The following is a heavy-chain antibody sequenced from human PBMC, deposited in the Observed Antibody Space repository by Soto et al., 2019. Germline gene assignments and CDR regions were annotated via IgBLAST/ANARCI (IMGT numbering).Heavy chain of an antibody. Sequence: QVQLQQGGAGLLKPSETLSLTCAVYGGSFSGYYWSWSRQPPGKGLGWIGEINHSGSTNYNPSLKSRVTISVDTSKNQFSLKLSSVTAADTAVYYCARGRDFWSGYYYGMDVWGQGTTVTVSS. J-gene: IGHJ6*02. CDR2: INHSGST. D-gene: IGHD3-3*01. CDR3: ARGRDFWSGYYYGMDV. CDR1: GGSFSGYY. V-gene: IGHV4-34*01.